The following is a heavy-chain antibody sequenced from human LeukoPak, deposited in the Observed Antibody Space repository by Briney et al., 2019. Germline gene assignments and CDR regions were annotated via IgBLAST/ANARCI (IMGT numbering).Heavy chain of an antibody. J-gene: IGHJ4*02. D-gene: IGHD3-9*01. CDR1: GLSLSTSGVG. CDR2: IYWNDDK. V-gene: IGHV2-5*01. Sequence: SGPTLLNPTLPLTLTCTFSGLSLSTSGVGVGWIRQPPGKALEWLALIYWNDDKRYTPSLKSRLTITKYTSKEQMLLTMSNMNRMDTDTKKCAHRTEGYDILTGHYNFDYWGQGTLVTVSS. CDR3: AHRTEGYDILTGHYNFDY.